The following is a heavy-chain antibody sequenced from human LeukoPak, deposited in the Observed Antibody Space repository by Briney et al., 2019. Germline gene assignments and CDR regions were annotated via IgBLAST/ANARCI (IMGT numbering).Heavy chain of an antibody. J-gene: IGHJ6*03. CDR1: GFTFDDYG. Sequence: GGSLRLSCAASGFTFDDYGMSWVRQAPGKGLEWVSGINWNGGSTGYADSVKGRITISRDNAKNSLYLQMNSLRAEDTALYYCARYCSSTSRYYYYYMDVWGKGTTVTVSS. D-gene: IGHD2-2*01. CDR2: INWNGGST. V-gene: IGHV3-20*04. CDR3: ARYCSSTSRYYYYYMDV.